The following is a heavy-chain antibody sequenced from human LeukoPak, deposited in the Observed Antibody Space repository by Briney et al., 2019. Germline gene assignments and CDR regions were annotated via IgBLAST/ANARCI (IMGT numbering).Heavy chain of an antibody. CDR2: ISGSGGST. Sequence: GGSLRLSCAVSGITLSNYGMSWVRQAPGKGLEWVSAISGSGGSTYYADSVKGRFTISRDNSKNTLYLQMNSLRAEDTAVYYCARTEGGSYDYWGQGTLVTVSS. CDR3: ARTEGGSYDY. CDR1: GITLSNYG. V-gene: IGHV3-23*01. J-gene: IGHJ4*02. D-gene: IGHD1-26*01.